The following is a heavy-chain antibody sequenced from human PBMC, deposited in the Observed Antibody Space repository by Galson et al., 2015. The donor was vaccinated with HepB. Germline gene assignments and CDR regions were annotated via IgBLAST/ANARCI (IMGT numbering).Heavy chain of an antibody. D-gene: IGHD3-3*01. CDR2: IWFDGSNK. CDR3: VRDRNDFWSGYYLFDY. V-gene: IGHV3-33*01. J-gene: IGHJ4*02. Sequence: SLRLSCAVSGFTFSSYGMHWVRQAPGKGLEWVAVIWFDGSNKYYADSVKSRFTISRDNSKNTLYLQMNSLRAEDTAVYYCVRDRNDFWSGYYLFDYWGQGTLVTVSS. CDR1: GFTFSSYG.